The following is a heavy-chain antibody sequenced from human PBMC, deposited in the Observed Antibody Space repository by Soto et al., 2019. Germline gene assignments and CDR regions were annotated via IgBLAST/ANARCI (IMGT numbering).Heavy chain of an antibody. J-gene: IGHJ5*02. CDR3: AKDWAAAAGEGNWFDP. D-gene: IGHD6-13*01. V-gene: IGHV3-30*18. Sequence: QVQLVESGGGVVQPGRSLRLSCAASGFTFSSYGMHWVRQAPGKGLEWVAVISYDGSNKYYADSVKGRFTISRDNSKNXLYLQMNSLRAEDTAVYYCAKDWAAAAGEGNWFDPWGQGTLVTVSS. CDR2: ISYDGSNK. CDR1: GFTFSSYG.